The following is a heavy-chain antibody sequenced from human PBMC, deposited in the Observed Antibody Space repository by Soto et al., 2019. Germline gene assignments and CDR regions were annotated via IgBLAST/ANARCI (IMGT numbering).Heavy chain of an antibody. V-gene: IGHV4-59*08. CDR1: GGSISSYY. CDR2: IYYSGST. CDR3: ARQKTNIWIVVVPWFDP. D-gene: IGHD3-22*01. J-gene: IGHJ5*02. Sequence: SSETLSLTCTVSGGSISSYYWSWIRQPPGKGLEWIGYIYYSGSTNYNPSLKSRVTISVDTSKNQFSLKLSSVTAADTAVYYCARQKTNIWIVVVPWFDPWGQGTLVTVSS.